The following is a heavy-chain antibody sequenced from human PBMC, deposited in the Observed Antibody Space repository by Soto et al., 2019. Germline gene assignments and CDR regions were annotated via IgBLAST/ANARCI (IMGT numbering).Heavy chain of an antibody. CDR2: INAGNGNT. D-gene: IGHD4-4*01. CDR1: GYTFTSYA. CDR3: ARVRNSDYVFGY. Sequence: QVQLVQSGAEEKKPGASVKVSCKASGYTFTSYAMHWVRQAPGQRLEWMGWINAGNGNTKYSQKFQDRVTITRDTSAITAYMELRSLRSEDTAVYYCARVRNSDYVFGYWGQGTLVTVSS. J-gene: IGHJ4*02. V-gene: IGHV1-3*05.